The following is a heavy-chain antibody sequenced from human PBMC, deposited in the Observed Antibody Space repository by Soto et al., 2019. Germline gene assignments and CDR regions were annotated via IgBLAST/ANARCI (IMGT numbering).Heavy chain of an antibody. CDR2: ISDDGKTQ. Sequence: QVKVVEFGGAVVQSGRSLRLYCTASSFRFCAYGMHWVRQAPGKGLEWVALISDDGKTQFFTESVEGRFTISRDNSRNTLYLQMNRLRPEDTAVYYCVKGGYKTGWPPFDHWGHGTRVTVSS. CDR1: SFRFCAYG. J-gene: IGHJ4*01. D-gene: IGHD6-19*01. CDR3: VKGGYKTGWPPFDH. V-gene: IGHV3-30*18.